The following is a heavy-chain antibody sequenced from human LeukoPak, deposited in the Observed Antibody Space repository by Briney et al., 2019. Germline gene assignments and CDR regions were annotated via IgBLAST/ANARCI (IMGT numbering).Heavy chain of an antibody. V-gene: IGHV3-23*01. CDR1: GFTFSSYA. Sequence: GSLRLSCAASGFTFSSYAMSWVRQAPGKGLEWVSAISGSGGSTYYADSVKGRFTISRDNSKNTLYLQMNSLRAEDTAVYYCAKEDCSGGSCYSYYFDYWGQGTLVTVSS. J-gene: IGHJ4*02. CDR2: ISGSGGST. D-gene: IGHD2-15*01. CDR3: AKEDCSGGSCYSYYFDY.